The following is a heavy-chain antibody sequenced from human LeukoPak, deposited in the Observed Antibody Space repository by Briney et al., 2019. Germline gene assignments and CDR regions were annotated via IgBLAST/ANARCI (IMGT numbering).Heavy chain of an antibody. CDR1: GFIFSSDA. CDR3: VEDFSANWLK. Sequence: GGSLRLSCAASGFIFSSDAMTWVRQAPGKGLEWVSGISASGGGTYYADPVKGRFTVSRDNSKNTLYLQMNNLRAEDTAVYYCVEDFSANWLKWGHGALVTVSS. CDR2: ISASGGGT. V-gene: IGHV3-23*01. J-gene: IGHJ4*01. D-gene: IGHD3-9*01.